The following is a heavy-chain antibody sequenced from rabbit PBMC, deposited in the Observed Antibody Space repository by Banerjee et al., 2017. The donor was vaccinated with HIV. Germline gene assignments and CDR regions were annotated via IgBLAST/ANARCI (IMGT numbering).Heavy chain of an antibody. CDR1: GLDFSSSYW. CDR2: IDAGSSDTT. J-gene: IGHJ4*01. Sequence: QEQLEESGGDLVQPEGSLTLTCKASGLDFSSSYWICWVRQAPGKGLEWIACIDAGSSDTTYYASWAKGRFTIFKTSSTTMTLQMTSLTAADTATYFCARAYYARGYAGYAALWGQGTLVTVS. V-gene: IGHV1S45*01. D-gene: IGHD7-1*01. CDR3: ARAYYARGYAGYAAL.